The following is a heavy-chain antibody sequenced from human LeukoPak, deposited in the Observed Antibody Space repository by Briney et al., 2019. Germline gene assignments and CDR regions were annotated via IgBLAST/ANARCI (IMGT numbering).Heavy chain of an antibody. Sequence: ASVKVSCKASGYTFTSYDINWVRQATGQGLEWMGWMNPNSGNTGYAQKLQGRVTMTTDTSTSTAYMELRSLRSDDTAVYYCARTSGYDRFIDYWGQGTLVTVSS. J-gene: IGHJ4*02. V-gene: IGHV1-8*01. CDR2: MNPNSGNT. D-gene: IGHD5-12*01. CDR3: ARTSGYDRFIDY. CDR1: GYTFTSYD.